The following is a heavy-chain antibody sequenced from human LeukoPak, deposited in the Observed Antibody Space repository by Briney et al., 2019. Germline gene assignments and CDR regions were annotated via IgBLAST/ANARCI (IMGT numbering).Heavy chain of an antibody. D-gene: IGHD2-2*01. Sequence: PSETLSLTCTVSGYSISSGYYWGWIRQPPGKGLEWIGTIYHSGSTYYNPSLESRVTISVDTSKNQSSLKLTSVTAADTAVYYCARVRGYCSSTICYRYYFDYWGQGTLVTVSS. CDR3: ARVRGYCSSTICYRYYFDY. J-gene: IGHJ4*02. CDR1: GYSISSGYY. V-gene: IGHV4-38-2*02. CDR2: IYHSGST.